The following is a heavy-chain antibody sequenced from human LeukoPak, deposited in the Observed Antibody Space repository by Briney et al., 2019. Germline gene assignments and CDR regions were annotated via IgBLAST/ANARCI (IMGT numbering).Heavy chain of an antibody. D-gene: IGHD3-22*01. V-gene: IGHV4-61*02. CDR3: ARDREYYDSSGYYYGRTYYYYYYMDV. CDR2: IYTRGST. Sequence: SQTLSLTCTVSGGSISSGSYYWRWLRQPAGKGLEWIGRIYTRGSTNYNPSLKSRVTISVDTSKNQFSLKLSSVTAADTAVYYCARDREYYDSSGYYYGRTYYYYYYMDVWGKGTSVTVSS. J-gene: IGHJ6*03. CDR1: GGSISSGSYY.